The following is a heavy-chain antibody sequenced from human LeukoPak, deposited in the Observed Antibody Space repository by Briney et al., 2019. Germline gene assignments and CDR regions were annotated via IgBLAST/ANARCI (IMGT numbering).Heavy chain of an antibody. CDR2: ISSSGSTI. V-gene: IGHV3-11*01. CDR3: AKGTDYDFWSGYFFDY. Sequence: GGSLRLSCAASGFTFSDYYMSWIRQAPGKGLEWVSYISSSGSTIYYADSVKGRFTISRDNSKNTLYLQMNSLRAEDTAVYYCAKGTDYDFWSGYFFDYWGQGTLVTVSS. CDR1: GFTFSDYY. J-gene: IGHJ4*02. D-gene: IGHD3-3*01.